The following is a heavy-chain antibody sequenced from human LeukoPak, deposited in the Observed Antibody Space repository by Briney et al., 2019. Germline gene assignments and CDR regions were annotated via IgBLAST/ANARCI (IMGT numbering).Heavy chain of an antibody. Sequence: PSETLSLTCTVSGGSISSYYWSWIRQPPGKGLEWIGYIYYSGSTNYNPSLKSRVTISVDTSKNQFSLKLSSVTAADTAVYYCARSHSVWTSFDYWGQGALVTVSS. CDR2: IYYSGST. J-gene: IGHJ4*02. V-gene: IGHV4-59*01. D-gene: IGHD3/OR15-3a*01. CDR3: ARSHSVWTSFDY. CDR1: GGSISSYY.